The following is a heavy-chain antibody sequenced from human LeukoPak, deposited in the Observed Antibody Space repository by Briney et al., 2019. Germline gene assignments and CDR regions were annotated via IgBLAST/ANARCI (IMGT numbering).Heavy chain of an antibody. CDR3: ASAVDTISYWYFDL. CDR2: VYYSGTT. V-gene: IGHV4-59*08. Sequence: SETLSLTCTVSGGSISHYYWTWSRQPPGKGLEWSGYVYYSGTTNYNPSLKSRVTISVDTSKNQISLKLSSVTAADTAVYYCASAVDTISYWYFDLWGRGTLVTISS. CDR1: GGSISHYY. J-gene: IGHJ2*01. D-gene: IGHD5-12*01.